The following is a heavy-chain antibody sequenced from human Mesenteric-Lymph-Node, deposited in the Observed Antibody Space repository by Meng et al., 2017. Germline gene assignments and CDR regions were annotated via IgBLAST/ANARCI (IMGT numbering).Heavy chain of an antibody. CDR1: GFTFSSYV. J-gene: IGHJ4*02. D-gene: IGHD4-23*01. CDR2: INNDGRST. CDR3: ARNYDGGVDY. V-gene: IGHV3-74*01. Sequence: EVQLVESGGGLFQPVWSLRLSCAASGFTFSSYVMYWVRQAPGKGLEWVSRINNDGRSTGYADSVKGRFTISRENAKNTLYLQMNSLRAEDTAVYYCARNYDGGVDYWGQGTLVTVSS.